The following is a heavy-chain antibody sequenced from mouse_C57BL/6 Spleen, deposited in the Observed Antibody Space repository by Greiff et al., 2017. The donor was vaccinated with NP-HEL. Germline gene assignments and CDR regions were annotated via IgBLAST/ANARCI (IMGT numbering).Heavy chain of an antibody. CDR1: GYTFTSYW. CDR3: AKFITTNVDV. D-gene: IGHD1-1*01. V-gene: IGHV1-69*01. J-gene: IGHJ1*03. Sequence: QVQLQQPGAELVMPGASVKLSCKASGYTFTSYWMHWVKQRPGQGLEWIGEIDPSDSYTNYNQKFKGKSTLTVDKSSSTAYMQLSSLTSEDSAVYYCAKFITTNVDVWGTGTTVTVSS. CDR2: IDPSDSYT.